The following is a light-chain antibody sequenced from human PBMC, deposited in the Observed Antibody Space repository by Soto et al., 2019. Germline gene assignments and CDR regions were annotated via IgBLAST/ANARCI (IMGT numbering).Light chain of an antibody. J-gene: IGKJ1*01. CDR1: PILLHSNGYNY. Sequence: DIMMTHSPLSLPVTPGEPATISCRSSPILLHSNGYNYLDWYLQKPGQYQQLLIYLGSNRASGVADRFSGTGSGIDFTLKIIRVEAEDVGVYYCMPALQGPPTFGNGTKVDI. CDR3: MPALQGPPT. CDR2: LGS. V-gene: IGKV2-28*01.